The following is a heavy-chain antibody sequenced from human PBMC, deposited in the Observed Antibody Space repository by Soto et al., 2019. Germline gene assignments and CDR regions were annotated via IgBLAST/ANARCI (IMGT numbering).Heavy chain of an antibody. CDR1: GFTFTSSA. Sequence: VASVKVSCKASGFTFTSSAVQWVRQARGQRLEWIGWIVVGSGNTNYAQKFQERVTITRDMSTSTAYMELSSLRSEDTAVYYCAADPATMVRGVIISTWFDPWGQGTLVTVSS. CDR3: AADPATMVRGVIISTWFDP. D-gene: IGHD3-10*01. J-gene: IGHJ5*02. V-gene: IGHV1-58*01. CDR2: IVVGSGNT.